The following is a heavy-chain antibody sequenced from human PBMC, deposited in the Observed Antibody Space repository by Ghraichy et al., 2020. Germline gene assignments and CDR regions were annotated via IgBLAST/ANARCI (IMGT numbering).Heavy chain of an antibody. V-gene: IGHV4-34*01. D-gene: IGHD4-17*01. CDR3: ARGPDPPTVPNRVFTGMDV. CDR1: GGSFSGYY. J-gene: IGHJ6*02. CDR2: ISHSGST. Sequence: SQTLSLTCAVYGGSFSGYYWSWIRQPPGKGLEWIGEISHSGSTNYNPSLKSRVTISLDTSKNQCSLKLSSVSAADTAVYYCARGPDPPTVPNRVFTGMDVWGQGTTVTVSS.